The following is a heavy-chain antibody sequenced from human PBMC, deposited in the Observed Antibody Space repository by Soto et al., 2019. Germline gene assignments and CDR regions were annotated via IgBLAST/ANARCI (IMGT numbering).Heavy chain of an antibody. V-gene: IGHV4-4*07. D-gene: IGHD6-13*01. Sequence: SETLSLTCTVSVASINSYHWSWIRQPAGKGLEWIGHIHSSGITNYNPSLKSRVTMSVDTSKNQFSLRLMSLTAADTAVYYCARDQGVAAAGITWFDPWGQGSLVTVSS. CDR2: IHSSGIT. CDR1: VASINSYH. CDR3: ARDQGVAAAGITWFDP. J-gene: IGHJ5*02.